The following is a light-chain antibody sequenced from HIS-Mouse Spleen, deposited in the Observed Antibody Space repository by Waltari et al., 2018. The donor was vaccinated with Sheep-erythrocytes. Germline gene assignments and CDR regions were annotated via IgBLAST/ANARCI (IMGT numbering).Light chain of an antibody. CDR2: QDT. Sequence: SSELTQPPSVSVSPGQTASITCSGDKLGDKYACWYQQKPGQSPVLVLYQDTKRPSGIPERVSGSNSGNTATLTISGTQAMDEADYYCQAWDSSIVVFGGGTKLTVL. CDR1: KLGDKY. V-gene: IGLV3-1*01. CDR3: QAWDSSIVV. J-gene: IGLJ2*01.